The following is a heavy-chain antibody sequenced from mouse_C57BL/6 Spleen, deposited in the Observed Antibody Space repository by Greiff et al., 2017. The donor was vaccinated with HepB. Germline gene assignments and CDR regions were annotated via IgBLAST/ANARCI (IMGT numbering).Heavy chain of an antibody. CDR3: ARGLFAY. CDR2: INPNNGGT. V-gene: IGHV1-26*01. Sequence: EVQLQQSGPELVKPGASVKISCKASGYTFTDYYMNWVKQSPGKSLEWIGDINPNNGGTSYNQKFKGKATLTVDKTSSTAYMELLSLTSEDSAVYYCARGLFAYWGQGTLVTVSA. J-gene: IGHJ3*01. CDR1: GYTFTDYY.